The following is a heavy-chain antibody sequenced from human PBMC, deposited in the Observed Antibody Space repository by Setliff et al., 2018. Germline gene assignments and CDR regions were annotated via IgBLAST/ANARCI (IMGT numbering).Heavy chain of an antibody. D-gene: IGHD3-22*01. CDR3: AARYYYDTLPYGS. CDR2: IVVGSGHT. Sequence: SVKVSCKASGFSFSSSALQWVRQARGQRLEWIGWIVVGSGHTDYAQNFQERVTITRDMSTSTAYMELTSLTSEDTALYDCAARYYYDTLPYGSWGQGTRITVSS. V-gene: IGHV1-58*01. CDR1: GFSFSSSA. J-gene: IGHJ5*02.